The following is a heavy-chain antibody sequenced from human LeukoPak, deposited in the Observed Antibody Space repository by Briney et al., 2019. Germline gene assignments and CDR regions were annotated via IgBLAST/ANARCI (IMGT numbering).Heavy chain of an antibody. CDR3: ARDSRLRLGELSSEIDY. CDR1: GYTFTGYY. CDR2: INPNRGGT. Sequence: ASVKVSCKASGYTFTGYYMHWVRQAPGQGLEWMGRINPNRGGTNYAQKFQGRVTMTRDTSISTAYMELSRLRSDHTAVYYCARDSRLRLGELSSEIDYWGQGTLVTVSS. J-gene: IGHJ4*02. D-gene: IGHD3-16*02. V-gene: IGHV1-2*06.